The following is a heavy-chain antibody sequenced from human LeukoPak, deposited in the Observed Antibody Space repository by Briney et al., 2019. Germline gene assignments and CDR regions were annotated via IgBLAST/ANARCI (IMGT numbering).Heavy chain of an antibody. CDR1: GGSISSYY. J-gene: IGHJ4*02. Sequence: SETLSLTCTVSGGSISSYYWSWIRQPAGKGLEWIGRIYTSGSTNYNPSLKSRVTMSVDTSKNQFSLTLSSVTAADTAVYYCARSRSSGSYYTFDYWGQGTLVTVSS. V-gene: IGHV4-4*07. D-gene: IGHD3-22*01. CDR3: ARSRSSGSYYTFDY. CDR2: IYTSGST.